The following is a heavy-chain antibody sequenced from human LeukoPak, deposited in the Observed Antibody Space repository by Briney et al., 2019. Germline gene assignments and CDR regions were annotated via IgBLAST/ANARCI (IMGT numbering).Heavy chain of an antibody. Sequence: XXWVRQAXGKGPEWVSSISETGENIHYADSVKGRFTISRDNSKNTVYLQMNSLRVDDTAVYYCAKDHRYFDWLLDYWGQGTLVTVSS. D-gene: IGHD3-9*01. CDR2: ISETGENI. V-gene: IGHV3-23*01. J-gene: IGHJ4*02. CDR3: AKDHRYFDWLLDY.